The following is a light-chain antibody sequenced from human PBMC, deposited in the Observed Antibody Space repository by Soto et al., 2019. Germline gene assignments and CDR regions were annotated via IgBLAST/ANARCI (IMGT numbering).Light chain of an antibody. Sequence: DIQMTQSPSTLSASVGDRVTITCRASQSISTWLAWYQQKPGKAPKHLIYKASSLQSGVPSRFSGSGSGTEFTLTISSLQPDDFATYYCQQFNSNSWTFGQGTNVEIK. CDR2: KAS. V-gene: IGKV1-5*03. CDR1: QSISTW. J-gene: IGKJ1*01. CDR3: QQFNSNSWT.